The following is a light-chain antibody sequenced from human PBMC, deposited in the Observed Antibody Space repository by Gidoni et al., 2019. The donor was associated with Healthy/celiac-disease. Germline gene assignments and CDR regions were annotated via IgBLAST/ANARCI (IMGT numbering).Light chain of an antibody. CDR1: ALPKQY. J-gene: IGLJ2*01. CDR2: KDS. Sequence: SYELTQPPSVSVSPGQTARITCSGDALPKQYAYWYQQKPGQAPVLVIYKDSERPSGIPERFSGSSSGTTVTLTIRGVQAEDEADYYCQSADSSGIVVFGGGTKLTVL. CDR3: QSADSSGIVV. V-gene: IGLV3-25*03.